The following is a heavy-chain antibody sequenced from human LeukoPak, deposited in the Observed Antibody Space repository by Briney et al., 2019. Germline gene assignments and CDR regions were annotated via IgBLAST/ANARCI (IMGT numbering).Heavy chain of an antibody. J-gene: IGHJ4*02. CDR1: GYSFTSYW. Sequence: GESLKISCKGSGYSFTSYWIGWVRQMPGKGLEWMGIIYPGDSDTRYSPSFQGQVTISADKSISTAYLQWSSLKASDTAMYYCARHAAPRAAYSSGWYWPDYWGQGTLVTVSS. CDR2: IYPGDSDT. CDR3: ARHAAPRAAYSSGWYWPDY. D-gene: IGHD6-19*01. V-gene: IGHV5-51*01.